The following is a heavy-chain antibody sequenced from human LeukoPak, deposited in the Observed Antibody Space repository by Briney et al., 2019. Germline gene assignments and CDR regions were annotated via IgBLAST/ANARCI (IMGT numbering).Heavy chain of an antibody. J-gene: IGHJ5*02. V-gene: IGHV3-23*01. Sequence: GGSLRLSCAPSGFTFSSYAMSWVRQAPGEGLEWVSAISGSGGNTYCADSVKGRFTISRDNAKNTLYLKMNSPRVEDTAVYYCAKRDYYGSGVRFDPWGQGTLVTVSS. CDR1: GFTFSSYA. D-gene: IGHD3-10*01. CDR3: AKRDYYGSGVRFDP. CDR2: ISGSGGNT.